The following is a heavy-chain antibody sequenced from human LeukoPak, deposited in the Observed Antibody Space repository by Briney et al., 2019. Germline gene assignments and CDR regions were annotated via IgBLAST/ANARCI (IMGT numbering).Heavy chain of an antibody. CDR2: INPNSGGT. J-gene: IGHJ5*02. CDR1: GYTFTGYY. Sequence: VPSVKLSCKASGYTFTGYYMHWVRQAPGQGLEWMGWINPNSGGTNYAQKFQGRVTMTRDTSISTAYMELSRLRSDDTAVYYCARDFMMIAAAGGGLGWFDPWGQGTLVTVSS. V-gene: IGHV1-2*02. D-gene: IGHD6-13*01. CDR3: ARDFMMIAAAGGGLGWFDP.